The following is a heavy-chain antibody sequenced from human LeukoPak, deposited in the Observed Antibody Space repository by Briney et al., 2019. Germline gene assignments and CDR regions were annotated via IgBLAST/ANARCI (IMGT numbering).Heavy chain of an antibody. CDR3: ARRERFACWFDP. D-gene: IGHD3-10*01. V-gene: IGHV4-39*01. CDR1: GGSISSSSYY. CDR2: IYYSGST. J-gene: IGHJ5*02. Sequence: PSETLSLTCTVSGGSISSSSYYWGWIRQPPGKGLEWIGSIYYSGSTYYNPALKSRITISVDTSKNQFSLKLSSVTAADTAVYYCARRERFACWFDPWGQGTLVTVSP.